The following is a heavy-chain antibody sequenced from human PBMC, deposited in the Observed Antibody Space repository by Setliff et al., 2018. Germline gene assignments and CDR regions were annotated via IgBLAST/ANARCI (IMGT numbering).Heavy chain of an antibody. Sequence: SVKVSCKASGGTFSSYAISWVRQAPGQGLEWMGGIIPIFGTANYAQKFQGRVTITTDESTSTAYMELSSLRSEDTAVYYCARGEREGITMVRGVRGTHCYYGMDVWGQGTTVTVSS. CDR3: ARGEREGITMVRGVRGTHCYYGMDV. J-gene: IGHJ6*02. D-gene: IGHD3-10*01. V-gene: IGHV1-69*05. CDR2: IIPIFGTA. CDR1: GGTFSSYA.